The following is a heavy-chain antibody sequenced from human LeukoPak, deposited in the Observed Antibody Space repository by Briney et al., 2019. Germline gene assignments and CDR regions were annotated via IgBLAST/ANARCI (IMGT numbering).Heavy chain of an antibody. V-gene: IGHV1-2*02. Sequence: ASVKVSCKASGYTFTGYYMHWVRQAPGQGLEWMGWINPNSGGTNYAQKFQGRVTMTRDTSISTAYMELSRLRSDDTAVYYCARDSRDLYDYVWGSYRYKTFDYWGQGTLVTVSS. CDR1: GYTFTGYY. CDR3: ARDSRDLYDYVWGSYRYKTFDY. J-gene: IGHJ4*02. D-gene: IGHD3-16*02. CDR2: INPNSGGT.